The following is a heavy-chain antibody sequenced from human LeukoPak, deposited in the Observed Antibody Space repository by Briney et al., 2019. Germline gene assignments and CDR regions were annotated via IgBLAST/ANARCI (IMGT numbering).Heavy chain of an antibody. CDR2: IKQDGSEK. CDR3: ATSYDMGWLIGY. J-gene: IGHJ4*02. Sequence: GSLRLSCAASGFTFGDTWMKWVRQVPGQGLEWVANIKQDGSEKFYVASVKGRFTISRDNGKSSLYLQMNSLRAEDTALYYCATSYDMGWLIGYWGQGTLVTVSS. D-gene: IGHD3/OR15-3a*01. V-gene: IGHV3-7*03. CDR1: GFTFGDTW.